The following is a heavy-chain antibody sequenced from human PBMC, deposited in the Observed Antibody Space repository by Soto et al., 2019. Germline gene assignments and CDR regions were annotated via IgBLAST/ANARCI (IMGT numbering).Heavy chain of an antibody. CDR2: IIPIFGTA. CDR1: GGTFSSYA. D-gene: IGHD3-22*01. V-gene: IGHV1-69*13. Sequence: GASVKVSCKASGGTFSSYAISWVRQALGQGLEWMGGIIPIFGTANYAQKFQGRVTITADESTSTAYMELSSLRSEDTAVYYCARSDDSSGYWVLYYFDYWGQGTLVTVSS. J-gene: IGHJ4*02. CDR3: ARSDDSSGYWVLYYFDY.